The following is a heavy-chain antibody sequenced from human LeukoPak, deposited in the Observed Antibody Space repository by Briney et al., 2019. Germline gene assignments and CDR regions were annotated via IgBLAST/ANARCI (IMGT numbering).Heavy chain of an antibody. J-gene: IGHJ4*02. CDR3: ARAGLHRLSHAY. D-gene: IGHD4-11*01. Sequence: ASVKVSCKASGYTFSGYGMIWVRQAPGQGLEYMGWINTNSGNPTYAQDFTGRFVFSLDTSVSTAYLQISSLKAEDTAVYYCARAGLHRLSHAYWGQGTLVSVSS. CDR2: INTNSGNP. CDR1: GYTFSGYG. V-gene: IGHV7-4-1*02.